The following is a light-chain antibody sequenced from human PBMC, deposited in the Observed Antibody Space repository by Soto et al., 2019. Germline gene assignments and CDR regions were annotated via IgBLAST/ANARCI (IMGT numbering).Light chain of an antibody. Sequence: QSVLTQPASVSGSPGQSITISCTGTSSDVGGYNYVSWCQQHPGKAPKLMIYDVSNRPSGVSNRFSGSKSGNTASLTISGLQAEDEDDYYCSSYTSSSTLVVFGTGTKLTVL. CDR3: SSYTSSSTLVV. CDR1: SSDVGGYNY. CDR2: DVS. V-gene: IGLV2-14*01. J-gene: IGLJ1*01.